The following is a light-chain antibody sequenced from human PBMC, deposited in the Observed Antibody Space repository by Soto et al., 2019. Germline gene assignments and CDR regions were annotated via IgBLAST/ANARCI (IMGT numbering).Light chain of an antibody. CDR1: QSVSSNF. J-gene: IGKJ4*01. Sequence: VLTQSPDTLSLCPGERATLSCRASQSVSSNFLAWYQQKPGQAPRLLIYDTSNRATDIPARFSGSGSGTDFTLTISSLEPEDFAVYYCQQRSSWPLTFGGGTKVDVK. CDR3: QQRSSWPLT. CDR2: DTS. V-gene: IGKV3D-20*02.